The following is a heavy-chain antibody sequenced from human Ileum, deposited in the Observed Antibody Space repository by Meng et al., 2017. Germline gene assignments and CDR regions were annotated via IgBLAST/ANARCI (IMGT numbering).Heavy chain of an antibody. Sequence: EVQLVESGGVLVQPWGALRLSCVASGFAFSSTWMHWVRYVPGKGLEWVSRINYDGRSTFYADSVRGRFIIARDNAKNTLFLQMNSLRAEDTAVYYCANWDQPPYSDNGGIDYWGQGTLVTVSS. D-gene: IGHD2-15*01. CDR3: ANWDQPPYSDNGGIDY. J-gene: IGHJ4*02. CDR1: GFAFSSTW. V-gene: IGHV3-74*01. CDR2: INYDGRST.